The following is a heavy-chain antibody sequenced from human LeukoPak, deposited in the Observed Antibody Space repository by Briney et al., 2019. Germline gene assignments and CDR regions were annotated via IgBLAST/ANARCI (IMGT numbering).Heavy chain of an antibody. V-gene: IGHV3-23*01. CDR1: GFTFSSYA. J-gene: IGHJ3*02. CDR2: ISASGGST. CDR3: ARGGSYYYDSSGYSDAFDI. Sequence: GGSLRLSCAASGFTFSSYAMTWVRQAPGKGLEWVSAISASGGSTYYADSVKGRFTISRDNSKNTLYLQVNSLRAEDTALYHCARGGSYYYDSSGYSDAFDIWGQGTMVTVSS. D-gene: IGHD3-22*01.